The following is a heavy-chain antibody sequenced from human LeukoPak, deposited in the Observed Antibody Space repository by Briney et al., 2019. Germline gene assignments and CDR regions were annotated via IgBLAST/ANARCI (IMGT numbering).Heavy chain of an antibody. CDR3: ARVEGTTAFDY. CDR1: GFTFDDYA. Sequence: PGGSLRLSCVASGFTFDDYAMHWVRQAPGKGLEWVSLISGDGGNTYYADSVKGRFTISRDNSKNTLYLQMNSLRAADAAVYYCARVEGTTAFDYWGQGTLVIVSS. D-gene: IGHD1-7*01. CDR2: ISGDGGNT. J-gene: IGHJ4*02. V-gene: IGHV3-43*02.